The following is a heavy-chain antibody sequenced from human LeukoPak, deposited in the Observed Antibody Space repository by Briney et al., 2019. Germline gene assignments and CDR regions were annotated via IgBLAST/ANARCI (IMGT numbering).Heavy chain of an antibody. J-gene: IGHJ4*02. D-gene: IGHD6-19*01. CDR3: ARGSSGWYHFLWEGGVGVDFDY. CDR2: IYYSGST. V-gene: IGHV4-39*01. CDR1: GGSISSSSYY. Sequence: KSSETLSLTCTVSGGSISSSSYYWGWIRQPPGKGLEWIGSIYYSGSTYYNPSLKSRVTISADTSKNQFSLKLSSVTAADTAVYYCARGSSGWYHFLWEGGVGVDFDYWGQGTLVTVSS.